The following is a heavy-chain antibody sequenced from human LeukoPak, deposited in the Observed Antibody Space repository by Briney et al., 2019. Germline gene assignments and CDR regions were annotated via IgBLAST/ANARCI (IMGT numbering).Heavy chain of an antibody. D-gene: IGHD1-26*01. CDR1: GYTFTSYG. CDR3: ARVRTSVGATDCFDY. V-gene: IGHV1-18*01. CDR2: ISAYNGNT. Sequence: ASVKVSCKASGYTFTSYGISWVRQAPGQGLEWMGWISAYNGNTNYAQKLQGRVTMTTDTSTSTAYMELRSLRSDDTAVYYCARVRTSVGATDCFDYWGQGTLVTVSS. J-gene: IGHJ4*02.